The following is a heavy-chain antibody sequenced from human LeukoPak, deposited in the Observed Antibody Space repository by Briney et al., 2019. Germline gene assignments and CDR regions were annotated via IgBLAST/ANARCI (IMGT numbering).Heavy chain of an antibody. CDR2: ISYDGSSK. D-gene: IGHD1-26*01. J-gene: IGHJ4*02. CDR3: ARRYRVGAIGY. CDR1: GFTFSDYA. V-gene: IGHV3-30*01. Sequence: PGGSLRFSCAASGFTFSDYAIHWVRQAPGKGLEWVAVISYDGSSKYYVDSVKGRFTISRDNSKNSLYLQMNSLRVEDTAVYYCARRYRVGAIGYWGQGTLVTVSS.